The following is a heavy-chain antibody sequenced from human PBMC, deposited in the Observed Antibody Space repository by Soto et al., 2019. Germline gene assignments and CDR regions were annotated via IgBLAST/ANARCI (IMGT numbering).Heavy chain of an antibody. CDR3: ARDRYRRDYFVKWVEP. CDR2: ISHDGINK. D-gene: IGHD6-25*01. CDR1: GFSFSSYA. J-gene: IGHJ5*02. Sequence: QVRLVESGGGVVQPGRSLRLSCTASGFSFSSYAMYWFRQPPGKGLEWVAVISHDGINKHYADSVKGRVTVSRDNSNHSLDLQLNSLRGEDTAMYYCARDRYRRDYFVKWVEPWGQGTLVTVSS. V-gene: IGHV3-30-3*01.